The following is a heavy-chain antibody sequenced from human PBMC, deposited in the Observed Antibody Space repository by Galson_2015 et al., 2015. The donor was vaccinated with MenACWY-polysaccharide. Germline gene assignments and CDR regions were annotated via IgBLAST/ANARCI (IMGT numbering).Heavy chain of an antibody. CDR2: INPNTGGT. D-gene: IGHD3-10*01. J-gene: IGHJ5*02. CDR1: GFTFTDYY. CDR3: ARERGVIVLAANWFDP. V-gene: IGHV1-2*06. Sequence: SVKVSCKASGFTFTDYYLHWVRQAPGQGLEWMGRINPNTGGTTYTQKFQGRVTMTRDTSISTAYMGLSRLRSDDTAVYYCARERGVIVLAANWFDPWGQGTLVTVSS.